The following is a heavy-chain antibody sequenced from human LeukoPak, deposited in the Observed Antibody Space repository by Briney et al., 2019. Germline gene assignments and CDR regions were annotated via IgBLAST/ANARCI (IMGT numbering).Heavy chain of an antibody. CDR1: GYTFTSNY. CDR2: INPRGGST. D-gene: IGHD3-16*01. J-gene: IGHJ4*02. Sequence: ASVKVSCKAFGYTFTSNYMHWVRQAPGQGLEWMGIINPRGGSTSYAQKFQGRVTMTRDTSTSTVYMELSSLRSEDTAVYYCARDIGLRLGEYYFDYWGQGTLVTVSS. CDR3: ARDIGLRLGEYYFDY. V-gene: IGHV1-46*01.